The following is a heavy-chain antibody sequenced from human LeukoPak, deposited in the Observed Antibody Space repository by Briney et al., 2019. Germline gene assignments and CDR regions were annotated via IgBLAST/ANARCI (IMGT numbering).Heavy chain of an antibody. J-gene: IGHJ4*02. Sequence: PSETLSLTCAVYGGSFSGYYWSWIRQPPGKGLEWIGEINHSGSTNYNPSLKSRVTISVDTSKNQFSLKLSSVTAADTAVYYCARQTAYGPGSYYNDYWGQGTLVTVSS. CDR1: GGSFSGYY. V-gene: IGHV4-34*01. CDR2: INHSGST. D-gene: IGHD3-10*01. CDR3: ARQTAYGPGSYYNDY.